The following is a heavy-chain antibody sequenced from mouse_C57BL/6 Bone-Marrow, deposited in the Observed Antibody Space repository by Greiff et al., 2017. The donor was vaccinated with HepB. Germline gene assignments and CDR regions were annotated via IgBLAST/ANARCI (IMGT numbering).Heavy chain of an antibody. D-gene: IGHD2-3*01. V-gene: IGHV1-76*01. CDR3: ARERADGYYPWYAY. J-gene: IGHJ3*01. Sequence: LQESGAELVRPGASVKLSCKASGYTFTDYYINWVKQRPGQGLEWIARIYPGSGNTYYNEKFKGKATLPAEKSSSTAYMQLSSLTSEDSAVYFCARERADGYYPWYAYWGQGTLVTVSA. CDR1: GYTFTDYY. CDR2: IYPGSGNT.